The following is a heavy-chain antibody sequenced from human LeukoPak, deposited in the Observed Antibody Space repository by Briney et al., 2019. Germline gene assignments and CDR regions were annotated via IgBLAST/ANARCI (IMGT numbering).Heavy chain of an antibody. V-gene: IGHV3-15*01. J-gene: IGHJ6*02. Sequence: GGSLRLSCAASGFTFSNAWMSWVRQAPGKGLEWVGRIKSKTDGGTTDYAAPVKGRFTISRDDSKNTLYLQMNSLKTEDTAVYYCARHEPVITLSSYYYGMDVWGPGTTVTVSS. CDR3: ARHEPVITLSSYYYGMDV. CDR2: IKSKTDGGTT. CDR1: GFTFSNAW. D-gene: IGHD1-14*01.